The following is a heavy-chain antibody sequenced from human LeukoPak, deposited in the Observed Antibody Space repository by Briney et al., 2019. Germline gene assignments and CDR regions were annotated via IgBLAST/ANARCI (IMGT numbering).Heavy chain of an antibody. V-gene: IGHV3-30-3*01. CDR3: ARATSTYYFDY. Sequence: PGRSLRLSCAASGFTFSSYAMHWVRQAPSKGLEWVAVISYDGSNKYYADSVKGRFTISRDNSKNTLYLQMNSLRAEDTAVYYCARATSTYYFDYWGQGTLVTVSS. CDR2: ISYDGSNK. CDR1: GFTFSSYA. J-gene: IGHJ4*02.